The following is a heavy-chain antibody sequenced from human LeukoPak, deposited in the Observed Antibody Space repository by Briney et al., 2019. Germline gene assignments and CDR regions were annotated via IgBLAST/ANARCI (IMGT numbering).Heavy chain of an antibody. J-gene: IGHJ4*02. Sequence: GGSLRLSCAASGFTFSSYSMNWVRQAPGKGLEWVSSISSSSSYIYYADSVKGRFTISRDNAKNSLYLQMNSLRAEDTAVYYCASEKRGTGTNFDYWGQGTLVTVSS. CDR3: ASEKRGTGTNFDY. CDR1: GFTFSSYS. CDR2: ISSSSSYI. D-gene: IGHD1-1*01. V-gene: IGHV3-21*01.